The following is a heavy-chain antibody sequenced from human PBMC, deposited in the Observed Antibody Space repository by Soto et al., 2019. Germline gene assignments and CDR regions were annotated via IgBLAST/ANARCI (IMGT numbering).Heavy chain of an antibody. Sequence: GGSLRLSCAASGFTFSSYAMSLVRQAPGKGLEWVSAISGSGGSTYYADSVKGRFTISRDNSKNTLYLQMNSLRAEDTAVYYCAKKDTAMNSLGYWGQGTRVTVSS. CDR3: AKKDTAMNSLGY. CDR1: GFTFSSYA. V-gene: IGHV3-23*01. CDR2: ISGSGGST. D-gene: IGHD5-18*01. J-gene: IGHJ4*02.